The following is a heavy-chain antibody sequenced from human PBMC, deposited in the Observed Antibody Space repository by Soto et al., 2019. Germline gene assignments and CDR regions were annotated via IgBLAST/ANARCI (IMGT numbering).Heavy chain of an antibody. CDR1: GFSFSDHY. D-gene: IGHD3-16*01. V-gene: IGHV3-72*01. CDR2: ARNKARSYSI. J-gene: IGHJ4*02. Sequence: EVQLVASGGGLVQPGGSLRLSCAASGFSFSDHYMDWVRQAPGKGLEWVGRARNKARSYSIEYAASVKGRFTISRDDSKNSVYLQMNSLETEDTAVYYCAGVRWGDVDYWGQGTLVTVSS. CDR3: AGVRWGDVDY.